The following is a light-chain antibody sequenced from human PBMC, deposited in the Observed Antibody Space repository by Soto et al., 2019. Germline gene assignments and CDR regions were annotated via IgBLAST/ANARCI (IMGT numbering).Light chain of an antibody. CDR1: SGHSTYT. CDR3: QTWGTGIRV. V-gene: IGLV4-69*01. J-gene: IGLJ2*01. CDR2: LYSDGTH. Sequence: QSVLTQSPSASASLGASVKLTCTLSSGHSTYTIAWHQQQPGKGPRYLMKLYSDGTHIKGDGIPDRFSGSSSGAERYLTISSLQSEDEADYYCQTWGTGIRVFGGGTKLTVL.